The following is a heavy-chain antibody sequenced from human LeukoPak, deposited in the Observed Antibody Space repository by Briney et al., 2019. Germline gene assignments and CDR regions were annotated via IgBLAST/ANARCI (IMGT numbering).Heavy chain of an antibody. D-gene: IGHD3-10*01. CDR3: TGNYYGSGSYADFDY. J-gene: IGHJ4*02. Sequence: GGSLRLSCAASGFTFTNYAMTWVRQAPGKGLEWVAATVGIGPDTYHADSVKGRFTISRDNSKNSLYLQMNSLRAEDTAVYYCTGNYYGSGSYADFDYWGQGTLVTVSS. V-gene: IGHV3-23*01. CDR2: TVGIGPDT. CDR1: GFTFTNYA.